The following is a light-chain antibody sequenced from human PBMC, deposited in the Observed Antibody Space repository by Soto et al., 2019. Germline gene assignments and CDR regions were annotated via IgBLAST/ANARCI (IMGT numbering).Light chain of an antibody. CDR2: AAS. V-gene: IGKV1-9*01. CDR3: QQLFDSPIT. J-gene: IGKJ5*01. Sequence: IKLTQSPSSLSASVGDRVTITCRASQVISTSLAWYQVKPGKAPKLLIYAASTLESGVPSRFSATVSGTEFSLTITSLQPEDFATYYCQQLFDSPITFGQGTLLEI. CDR1: QVISTS.